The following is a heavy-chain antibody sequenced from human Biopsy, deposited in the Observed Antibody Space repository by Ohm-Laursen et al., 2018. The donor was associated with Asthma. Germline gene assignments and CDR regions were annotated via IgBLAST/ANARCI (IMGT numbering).Heavy chain of an antibody. CDR1: GFTFGDYC. Sequence: GSLRLSCTAFGFTFGDYCMSWVRQVPGQGLEWVANIKHDGSEKNHVDSLKGRFTISRDNAKNSLYLQMNSLRDEDTAVYYCARPRWGPYGYWGQGTLVTVSS. D-gene: IGHD4-17*01. J-gene: IGHJ4*02. V-gene: IGHV3-7*01. CDR3: ARPRWGPYGY. CDR2: IKHDGSEK.